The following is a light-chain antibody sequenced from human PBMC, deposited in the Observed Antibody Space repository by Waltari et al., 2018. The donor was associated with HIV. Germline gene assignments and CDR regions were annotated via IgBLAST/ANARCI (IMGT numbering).Light chain of an antibody. CDR1: RRDVVGYNY. J-gene: IGLJ2*01. V-gene: IGLV2-14*03. CDR2: DVS. CDR3: NSYTTSSTLHVV. Sequence: QSALTQPASVSGSPGQSITISCTGTRRDVVGYNYVSWYQHHPGKAPKLMIYDVSNRPSGVSNRFSGSKSGNTASLTISGLQAEDEADYYCNSYTTSSTLHVVFGGGTKLTVL.